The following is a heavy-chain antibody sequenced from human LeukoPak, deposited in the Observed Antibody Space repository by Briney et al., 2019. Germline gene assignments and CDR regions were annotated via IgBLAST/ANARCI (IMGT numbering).Heavy chain of an antibody. D-gene: IGHD3-10*01. Sequence: SETLSLTCTVSGGSHSNYYWTWVRQPPGKGPEWIGYNYYTGSTNYNPSLTSRVTISLDTSRNQFSLKLNSVTAADTAVYYCAKSNGYGLVDIWGQGTMVTVSS. J-gene: IGHJ3*02. V-gene: IGHV4-59*12. CDR3: AKSNGYGLVDI. CDR1: GGSHSNYY. CDR2: NYYTGST.